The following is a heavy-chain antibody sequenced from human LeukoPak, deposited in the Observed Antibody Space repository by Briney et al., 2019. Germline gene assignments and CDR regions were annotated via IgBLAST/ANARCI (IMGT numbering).Heavy chain of an antibody. Sequence: PSETLSLTCAVYGGSFSGFYWSWIRQPPGKGLEWIGEINHSGNTNYNPSLKSRVTISVDTSKNQFSLKLTSVTAADTAVYYCARRGMTTIDYWGQGTLVTASS. V-gene: IGHV4-34*01. J-gene: IGHJ4*02. CDR2: INHSGNT. CDR3: ARRGMTTIDY. D-gene: IGHD4-17*01. CDR1: GGSFSGFY.